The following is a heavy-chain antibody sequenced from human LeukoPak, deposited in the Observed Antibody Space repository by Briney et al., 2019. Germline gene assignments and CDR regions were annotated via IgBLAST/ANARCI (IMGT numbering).Heavy chain of an antibody. V-gene: IGHV1-69*13. CDR3: ARVLIAVAGRPFDY. Sequence: SVKVSCKASGGTFSSYAISWVRQAPGQGLEWMGGIIPIFGTANYAQKFQGRVTITADESTSTAYMELSSLRSEDTAVYYCARVLIAVAGRPFDYWGQGALVTVSS. CDR1: GGTFSSYA. D-gene: IGHD6-19*01. J-gene: IGHJ4*02. CDR2: IIPIFGTA.